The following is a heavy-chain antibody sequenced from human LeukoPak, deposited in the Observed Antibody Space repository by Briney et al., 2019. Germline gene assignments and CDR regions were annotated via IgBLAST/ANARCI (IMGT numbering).Heavy chain of an antibody. Sequence: GGSLRLSCAASGFSFGGYGMQWVRQAPGKGLEWVAFTEYDGSLRKYGDSVTGRFTISRDNSKNTLFLQMNSLRAEDTAVYYCARGLEYYDFWRPTRDFDYWGQGTLVTVSS. J-gene: IGHJ4*02. V-gene: IGHV3-30*02. D-gene: IGHD3-3*01. CDR1: GFSFGGYG. CDR2: TEYDGSLR. CDR3: ARGLEYYDFWRPTRDFDY.